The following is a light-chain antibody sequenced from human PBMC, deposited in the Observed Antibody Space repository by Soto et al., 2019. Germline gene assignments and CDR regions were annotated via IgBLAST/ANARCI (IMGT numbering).Light chain of an antibody. CDR3: QQRSNWPRT. CDR2: DAS. J-gene: IGKJ1*01. CDR1: QSVSSH. Sequence: EIVLTQSPATLSLSPGERATLSCRASQSVSSHLAWYQQKPGQAPRLLIYDASNRATGIPARFSGSGSGTDFTLTISSLEPEDFAVYYRQQRSNWPRTFGQGTKVDIK. V-gene: IGKV3-11*01.